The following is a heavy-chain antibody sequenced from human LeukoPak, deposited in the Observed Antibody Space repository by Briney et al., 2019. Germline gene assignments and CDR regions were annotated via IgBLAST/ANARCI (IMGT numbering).Heavy chain of an antibody. V-gene: IGHV3-23*01. CDR1: GFTFATYA. CDR2: LSGSGSST. CDR3: AKGRGTGTYYFDY. J-gene: IGHJ4*02. D-gene: IGHD3/OR15-3a*01. Sequence: PGGSLRLSCAASGFTFATYAMTWVRQAPGKGLEWVAALSGSGSSTYYADSVKGRFTISRANSENTLHLQMDGLRAEDTAVYFCAKGRGTGTYYFDYWGRGILVTVSS.